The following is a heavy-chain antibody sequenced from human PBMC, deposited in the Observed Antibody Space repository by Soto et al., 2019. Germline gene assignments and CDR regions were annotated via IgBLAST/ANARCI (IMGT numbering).Heavy chain of an antibody. CDR1: GGSVSSGSYY. V-gene: IGHV4-61*01. Sequence: SETLSLTCTVSGGSVSSGSYYWSWIRQPPGKGLEWIGYIYHSGSTYYNPSLKSRVTISVDRSKNQFSLKLSSVTAADTAVYYCARYCSGSIGEYYFDYWGQGTLVTVSS. CDR2: IYHSGST. J-gene: IGHJ4*02. CDR3: ARYCSGSIGEYYFDY. D-gene: IGHD2-15*01.